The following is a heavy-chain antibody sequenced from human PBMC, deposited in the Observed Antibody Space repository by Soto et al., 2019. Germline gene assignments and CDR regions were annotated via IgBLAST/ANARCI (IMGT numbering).Heavy chain of an antibody. CDR3: ARVDTAMIDY. CDR2: ISGSSSTE. J-gene: IGHJ4*02. D-gene: IGHD5-18*01. CDR1: GFTFRGYS. Sequence: EVLLVESGGGLVPPGGSLRLSCAASGFTFRGYSMNWVRQAPGKGLEWISYISGSSSTEYHADSVKGRFTISRDNARNSLYLQMNSLRDEDTAVYYCARVDTAMIDYWGQGTLVTVSS. V-gene: IGHV3-48*02.